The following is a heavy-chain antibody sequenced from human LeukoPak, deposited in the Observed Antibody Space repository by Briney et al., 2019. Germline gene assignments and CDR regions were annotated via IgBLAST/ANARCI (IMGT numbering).Heavy chain of an antibody. J-gene: IGHJ4*02. CDR3: ARIYSTLDY. CDR2: IYTSGST. Sequence: SQTLSLTCTVSGGSISSGSYYWSWIRQPAGKGLEWIGRIYTSGSTYYNPSLKSRVTISVDTSKNQFSLKLSSVTAADTAVYYCARIYSTLDYWGQGTLVTVSS. D-gene: IGHD6-13*01. CDR1: GGSISSGSYY. V-gene: IGHV4-61*02.